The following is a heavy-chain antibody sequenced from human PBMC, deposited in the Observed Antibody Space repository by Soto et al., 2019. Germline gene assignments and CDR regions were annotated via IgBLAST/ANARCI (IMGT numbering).Heavy chain of an antibody. V-gene: IGHV1-18*01. CDR2: ISAYNGNT. CDR3: ARVHHCGADCYLYYYYGRDA. CDR1: GYTFTSYG. J-gene: IGHJ6*02. Sequence: QVQLVQSGAEVKKPGASVKVSCKASGYTFTSYGISWVRQAPGQGLEWMGWISAYNGNTNYAQKLQGRVTMTTDTATSTVYMELTSLRSDETAGYYCARVHHCGADCYLYYYYGRDAWGQGTTVTVSS. D-gene: IGHD2-21*02.